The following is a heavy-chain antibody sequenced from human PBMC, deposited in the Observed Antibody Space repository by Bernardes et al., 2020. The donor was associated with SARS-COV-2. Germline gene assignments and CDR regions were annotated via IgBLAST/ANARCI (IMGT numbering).Heavy chain of an antibody. J-gene: IGHJ5*02. CDR2: IYSGGST. Sequence: GGSLRLSCAASGFTVSSNYMSWVRQAPGKGLEWVSVIYSGGSTYYADSVKGRFTISRDNSKNTLYLQMNSLRAEDTAVYYCARWERGHARGWFDPWGQGTLVTVSS. D-gene: IGHD1-1*01. CDR3: ARWERGHARGWFDP. CDR1: GFTVSSNY. V-gene: IGHV3-66*01.